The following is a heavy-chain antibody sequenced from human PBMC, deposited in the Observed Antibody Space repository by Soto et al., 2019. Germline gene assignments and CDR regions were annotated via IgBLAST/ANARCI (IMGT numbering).Heavy chain of an antibody. J-gene: IGHJ6*02. CDR2: MLYSGLT. CDR3: APLSVSLSGPYGIHV. D-gene: IGHD2-15*01. V-gene: IGHV4-39*01. CDR1: GYSVSSSDYY. Sequence: SETLSLTCSVSGYSVSSSDYYWAWIRQPPGKGLEWIGSMLYSGLTYYNPSLKSRVTLSVDTSKNQFSVRLNSVTASDTAVYYCAPLSVSLSGPYGIHVWGQGTTVTV.